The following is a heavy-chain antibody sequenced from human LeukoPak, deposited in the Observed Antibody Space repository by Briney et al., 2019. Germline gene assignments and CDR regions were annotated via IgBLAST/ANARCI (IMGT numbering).Heavy chain of an antibody. V-gene: IGHV3-30*03. CDR3: ARGTQWIQLGNWFDP. CDR2: VSYDGSNK. CDR1: GFTFSSYG. D-gene: IGHD5-18*01. J-gene: IGHJ5*02. Sequence: GGSLRLSCAASGFTFSSYGMHWVRQAPGKGLEWVAVVSYDGSNKYYADSVKGRFTISRDNSKNTLYLQMNSLRAEDTAVYYCARGTQWIQLGNWFDPWGQGTLVTVSS.